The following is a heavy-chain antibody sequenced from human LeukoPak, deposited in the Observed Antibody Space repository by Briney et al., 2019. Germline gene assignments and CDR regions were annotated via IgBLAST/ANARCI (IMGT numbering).Heavy chain of an antibody. J-gene: IGHJ4*02. CDR1: GFTFSSYS. CDR3: AKGMTTVTPPDY. D-gene: IGHD4-17*01. Sequence: GGSLRLSCAASGFTFSSYSMSWVRQAPRKGLEWVSVISGSGITTYYADSVKGRFTIYRDKSKNTSYLQMNSLRAEDTAIYYCAKGMTTVTPPDYWGRGTLVTVSS. V-gene: IGHV3-23*01. CDR2: ISGSGITT.